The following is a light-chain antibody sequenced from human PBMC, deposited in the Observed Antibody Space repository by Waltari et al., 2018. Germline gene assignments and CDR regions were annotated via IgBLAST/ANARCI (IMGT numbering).Light chain of an antibody. CDR3: QTGGHGTWV. J-gene: IGLJ3*02. CDR2: VNSDGSH. V-gene: IGLV4-69*01. Sequence: QLVLTQSPSASASLGASVKLTCPLSSGHSSNVIAWHQQQPGQGPRYLMKVNSDGSHSKGDKIPDLFSGSSSGAEHYLTISSLQSEDEADYYCQTGGHGTWVFGGGTKLTVL. CDR1: SGHSSNV.